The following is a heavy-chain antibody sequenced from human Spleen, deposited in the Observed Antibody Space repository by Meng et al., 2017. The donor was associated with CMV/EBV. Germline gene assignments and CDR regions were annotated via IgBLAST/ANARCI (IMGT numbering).Heavy chain of an antibody. D-gene: IGHD3-16*01. V-gene: IGHV3-53*01. CDR1: GFTIISNY. J-gene: IGHJ6*02. CDR2: IYSGGST. Sequence: GESLKISCAASGFTIISNYMSWVRQAPGKGLEWVSVIYSGGSTYYADSVKGRFTISRDNSKNTLYLQMNSLRAEDTAVYYCARKSIRGRDYYGMDVWGQGTTVTVSS. CDR3: ARKSIRGRDYYGMDV.